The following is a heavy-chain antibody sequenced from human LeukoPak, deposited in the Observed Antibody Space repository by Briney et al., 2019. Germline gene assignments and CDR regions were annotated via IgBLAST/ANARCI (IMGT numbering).Heavy chain of an antibody. Sequence: SETLSLTCTVSGGSISSYYWSWIRQPPGKGLEWIGEINHSGSTNYNPSLKSRVTISVDTSKNQFSLKLSSVTAADTAVYYCARVSPGGLLQSAFDYWGQGTLVTVSS. CDR2: INHSGST. CDR3: ARVSPGGLLQSAFDY. D-gene: IGHD3-10*01. J-gene: IGHJ4*02. V-gene: IGHV4-34*01. CDR1: GGSISSYY.